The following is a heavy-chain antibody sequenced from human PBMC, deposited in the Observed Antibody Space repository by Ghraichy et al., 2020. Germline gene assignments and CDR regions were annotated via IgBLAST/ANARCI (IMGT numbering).Heavy chain of an antibody. D-gene: IGHD6-25*01. CDR2: IKQDGSEK. V-gene: IGHV3-7*01. CDR1: GFTFSSYW. CDR3: ARQVRLSSLPRPKQYYFDY. J-gene: IGHJ4*02. Sequence: GGSLRLSCAASGFTFSSYWMSWVRQAPGKGLEWVANIKQDGSEKYYVDSVKGRFTISRDNAKNSLYLQMNSLRAEDTAVYYCARQVRLSSLPRPKQYYFDYWGQGTLVTVSS.